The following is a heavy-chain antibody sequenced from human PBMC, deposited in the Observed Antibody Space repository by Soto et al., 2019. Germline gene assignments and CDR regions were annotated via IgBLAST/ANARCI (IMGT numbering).Heavy chain of an antibody. J-gene: IGHJ4*02. Sequence: EVQLLESGGDLVQPGGSLRLSCAVSGFTFSNYAMSWVRQAPGKGLEWVSTISGGGSAAYYADSVKGRFTISRDNSRNTLYLQMKSLRAEDTAVYYCAKGGYSGGSCYSFDCWGQGTLVTVSS. CDR2: ISGGGSAA. D-gene: IGHD2-15*01. CDR3: AKGGYSGGSCYSFDC. CDR1: GFTFSNYA. V-gene: IGHV3-23*01.